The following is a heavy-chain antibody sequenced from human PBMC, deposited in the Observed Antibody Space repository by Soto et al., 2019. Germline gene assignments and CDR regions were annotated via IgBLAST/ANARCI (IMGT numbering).Heavy chain of an antibody. D-gene: IGHD1-20*01. CDR1: GGSISSYY. J-gene: IGHJ6*02. Sequence: LSLTCTVSGGSISSYYWSWIRQSPGKGLEWIGYIYNSGSTNYNPSLKSRVTISVDTSKNQFSLNLSSVTAADTAVYYCARGDGITSRYSYYGMDVWGQGTKVTVS. CDR2: IYNSGST. CDR3: ARGDGITSRYSYYGMDV. V-gene: IGHV4-59*01.